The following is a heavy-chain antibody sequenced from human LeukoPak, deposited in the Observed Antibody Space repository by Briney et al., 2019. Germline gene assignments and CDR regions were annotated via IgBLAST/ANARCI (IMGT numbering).Heavy chain of an antibody. CDR1: GYTFTGYY. D-gene: IGHD3-22*01. CDR3: AREVAYYDSSGYRDY. Sequence: ASVKVSCKASGYTFTGYYMHWVRQAPGQGLEWMGWINPNSGGTNYAQKFQGRVTMTRDTSISTAYMELSRLRSDDTAVYYCAREVAYYDSSGYRDYWGQGTLVTVSS. CDR2: INPNSGGT. V-gene: IGHV1-2*02. J-gene: IGHJ4*02.